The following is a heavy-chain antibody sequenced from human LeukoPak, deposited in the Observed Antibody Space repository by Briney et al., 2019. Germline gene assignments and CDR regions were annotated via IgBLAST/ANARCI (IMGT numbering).Heavy chain of an antibody. V-gene: IGHV1-69*13. CDR3: ARAREQWLVLSGDFDY. D-gene: IGHD6-19*01. CDR1: GGTFSSYA. J-gene: IGHJ4*02. CDR2: IIPIFGTA. Sequence: ASVKVSCKASGGTFSSYAISWVRQAPGQGLEWMGGIIPIFGTANYAQNFKGRVTITADESTNTAYMELSSLRSEDTAVYYCARAREQWLVLSGDFDYWGQGTLVTVSS.